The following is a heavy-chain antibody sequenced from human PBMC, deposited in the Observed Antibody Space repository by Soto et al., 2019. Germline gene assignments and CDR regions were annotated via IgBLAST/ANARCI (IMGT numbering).Heavy chain of an antibody. Sequence: QVQLVQSGAEVKKPGASVKVSCKVSGYTLTELSMHWVRQAPGKGLEWMGGFDPEDGETIYAQKFQGRVTITEDTSTDTAYMELSSLRSEDTAVYYCATVPTIRYCSGGSCYSGGFDYWGQGTLVTVSS. CDR2: FDPEDGET. CDR1: GYTLTELS. CDR3: ATVPTIRYCSGGSCYSGGFDY. V-gene: IGHV1-24*01. J-gene: IGHJ4*02. D-gene: IGHD2-15*01.